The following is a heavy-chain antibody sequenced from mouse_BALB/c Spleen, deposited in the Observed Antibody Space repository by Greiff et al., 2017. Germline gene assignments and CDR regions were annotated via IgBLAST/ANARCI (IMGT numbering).Heavy chain of an antibody. CDR3: ARDDYAMDY. Sequence: EVKLMESGGGLVQPGGSLRLSCATSGFTFTDYYMSWVRQPPGKALEWLGFIRNKANGYTTEYSASVKGRFTISRDNSQSILYLQMNTLRAEDSATYYCARDDYAMDYWGQRTSVTVSS. CDR1: GFTFTDYY. J-gene: IGHJ4*01. V-gene: IGHV7-3*02. CDR2: IRNKANGYTT.